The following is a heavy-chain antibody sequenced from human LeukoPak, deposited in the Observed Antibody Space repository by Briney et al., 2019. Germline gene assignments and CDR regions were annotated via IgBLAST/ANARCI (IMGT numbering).Heavy chain of an antibody. CDR3: ARDPEDPTHYYYYGMDV. Sequence: SVKVSCKASGGTFSSYAISWVRQAPGQGLEWMGWIIPILGIANYAQKFKGRVTITADKSTSTAYMELSSLRSEDTAVYYCARDPEDPTHYYYYGMDVWGQGTTVTVSS. J-gene: IGHJ6*02. CDR2: IIPILGIA. D-gene: IGHD2-15*01. V-gene: IGHV1-69*10. CDR1: GGTFSSYA.